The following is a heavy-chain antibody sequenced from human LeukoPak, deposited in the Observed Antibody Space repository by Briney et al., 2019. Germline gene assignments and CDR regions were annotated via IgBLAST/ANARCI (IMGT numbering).Heavy chain of an antibody. D-gene: IGHD3-10*01. CDR3: AKDSAITMAHYFDY. CDR1: GFTFSSYD. J-gene: IGHJ4*02. V-gene: IGHV3-33*06. Sequence: GGSLRLSCAASGFTFSSYDMRWVRQAPGKGLEWVAVIWYDGSNKYYADSVKGRFTISRDNSKNTLYLQMNSLRAEDTAVYYCAKDSAITMAHYFDYWGQGTLVTVSS. CDR2: IWYDGSNK.